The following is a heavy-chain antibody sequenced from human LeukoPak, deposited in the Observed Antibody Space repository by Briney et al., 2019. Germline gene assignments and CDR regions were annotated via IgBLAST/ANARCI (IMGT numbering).Heavy chain of an antibody. V-gene: IGHV3-7*05. CDR3: ARDRDIVVVPAAMVSFDY. D-gene: IGHD2-2*01. J-gene: IGHJ4*02. Sequence: PGGSLRLSCSASGFTFSTYWMSWVRQAPGKGLEWVANIKEDGSEKNYADSVKGRSTISRDNAKNSLYLQMNSLRAEDTAVYYCARDRDIVVVPAAMVSFDYWGQGTLVTVSS. CDR2: IKEDGSEK. CDR1: GFTFSTYW.